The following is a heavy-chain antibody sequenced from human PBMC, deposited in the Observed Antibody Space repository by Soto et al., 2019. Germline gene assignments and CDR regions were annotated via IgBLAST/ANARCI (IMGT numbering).Heavy chain of an antibody. Sequence: GASVKVSCKVSGYTFTSYGISWVRQAPGQGLEWMGWISAYNGNTNYAQKLQGRVTMTTDTSTSTAYMELRSLRSDDTAVYYCARDLRFLEWYPTYYYGMDVWGQGTTVTVSS. D-gene: IGHD3-3*01. J-gene: IGHJ6*02. V-gene: IGHV1-18*01. CDR1: GYTFTSYG. CDR3: ARDLRFLEWYPTYYYGMDV. CDR2: ISAYNGNT.